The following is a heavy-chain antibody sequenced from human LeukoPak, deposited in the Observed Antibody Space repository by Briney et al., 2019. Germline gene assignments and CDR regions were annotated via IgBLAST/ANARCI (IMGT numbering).Heavy chain of an antibody. V-gene: IGHV1-69-2*01. CDR1: GYTFTDYY. J-gene: IGHJ3*02. Sequence: ASVKVSCKASGYTFTDYYMHWVQQAPGKGLEWMGRVDPEDGETIYAEKFQGRVTITADTSTDTAYMELSSLRSEDTAFYYCARDLGPAAFDIWGQGTVITVSS. CDR3: ARDLGPAAFDI. CDR2: VDPEDGET. D-gene: IGHD3-16*01.